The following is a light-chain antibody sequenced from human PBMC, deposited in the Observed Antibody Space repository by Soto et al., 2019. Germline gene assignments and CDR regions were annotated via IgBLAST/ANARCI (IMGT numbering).Light chain of an antibody. J-gene: IGKJ2*01. CDR1: QTISTS. V-gene: IGKV1-39*01. CDR2: AAS. Sequence: DIQMTQSPSSLSASVGDRVTITCRASQTISTSFNWYQQKPGKAPELLIYAASSLQSGVPSRFSGSGSGTDFTLTISSLQPEDFATYFCQQSHSIPYIFGQGTKLQLK. CDR3: QQSHSIPYI.